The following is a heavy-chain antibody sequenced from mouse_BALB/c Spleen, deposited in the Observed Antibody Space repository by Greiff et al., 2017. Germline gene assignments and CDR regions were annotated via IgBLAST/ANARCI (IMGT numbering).Heavy chain of an antibody. CDR2: IDPANGNT. J-gene: IGHJ3*01. V-gene: IGHV14-3*02. D-gene: IGHD2-4*01. CDR1: GFNIKDTY. CDR3: ARSDYDYDGFAY. Sequence: EVKLVESGAELVKPGASVKLSCTASGFNIKDTYMHWVKQRPEQGLEWIGRIDPANGNTKYDPKFQGKATITADTSSNTAYLQLSSLTSEDTAVYYCARSDYDYDGFAYWGQGTLVTVSA.